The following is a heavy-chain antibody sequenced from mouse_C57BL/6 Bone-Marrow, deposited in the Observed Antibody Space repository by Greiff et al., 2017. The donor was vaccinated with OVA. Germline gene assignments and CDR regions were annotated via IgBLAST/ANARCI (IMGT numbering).Heavy chain of an antibody. V-gene: IGHV7-3*01. CDR1: GFTFTNYY. D-gene: IGHD1-1*01. Sequence: EVKVEESGGGLVQPGDSLSLSCAASGFTFTNYYMSWVRQPPGKALEWLAFIRNKPNGSTTDYSASVKGRFTISRDTSQSILYLQMNALRAEDSATYYCARYKGRVAVDYFDYWGQGTALTVSS. CDR2: IRNKPNGSTT. CDR3: ARYKGRVAVDYFDY. J-gene: IGHJ2*01.